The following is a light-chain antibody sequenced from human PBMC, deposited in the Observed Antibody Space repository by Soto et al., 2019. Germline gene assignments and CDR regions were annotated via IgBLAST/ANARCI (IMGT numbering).Light chain of an antibody. CDR2: SNN. Sequence: QSVLTQPPSASGTPGQRVTISCSGSSSNIGSNTVNWYQQLPGTAPKLLIYSNNQRPSGVPDRFSGSKSGTSASLAISGLQSEDEADYYCAAWDDSLNGSYVFGTGTKVNV. J-gene: IGLJ1*01. CDR1: SSNIGSNT. V-gene: IGLV1-44*01. CDR3: AAWDDSLNGSYV.